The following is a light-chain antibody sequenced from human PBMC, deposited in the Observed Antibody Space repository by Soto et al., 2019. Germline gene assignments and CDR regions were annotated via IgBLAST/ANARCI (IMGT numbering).Light chain of an antibody. V-gene: IGLV2-14*01. CDR3: SSYTISSSPSV. J-gene: IGLJ1*01. CDR1: SSDVGGYNY. Sequence: QSVLTQPASVSGSPGQSITISCTGTSSDVGGYNYASWYQQHPGKAPKLMIYEVSNRPSGVSNRFSGSKSGNTASLTISGLQAEDEAYYYCSSYTISSSPSVFGTGTNVTVL. CDR2: EVS.